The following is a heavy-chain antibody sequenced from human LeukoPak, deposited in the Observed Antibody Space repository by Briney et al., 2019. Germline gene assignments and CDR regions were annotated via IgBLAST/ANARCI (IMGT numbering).Heavy chain of an antibody. CDR3: ARNVAGTGDFDY. D-gene: IGHD6-19*01. V-gene: IGHV1-8*03. J-gene: IGHJ4*02. CDR2: MNPNSGNT. Sequence: ASVKVSCKASGYTFTDYDINWVRQATEQGLEWMGWMNPNSGNTGYAQKFQGRVTITRYTSISTAYMELSSLRSEDTAVYYCARNVAGTGDFDYWGQGTLVTVSS. CDR1: GYTFTDYD.